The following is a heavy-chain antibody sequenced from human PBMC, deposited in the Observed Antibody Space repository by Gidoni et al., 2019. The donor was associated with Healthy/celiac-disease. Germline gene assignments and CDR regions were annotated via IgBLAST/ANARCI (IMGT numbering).Heavy chain of an antibody. J-gene: IGHJ3*01. CDR3: AKASKLRYFDWLPDR. V-gene: IGHV3-23*01. CDR1: GFPLSRYA. CDR2: ISGSGGST. Sequence: EVQLLESGGGLVQPGGSLRLSCADSGFPLSRYAMSWVRQAPGKGLEWVSAISGSGGSTYYADSVKGRFTISRDNSKNTLYLQMNSLRAEDTAVYYCAKASKLRYFDWLPDRWGQGTMVTVSS. D-gene: IGHD3-9*01.